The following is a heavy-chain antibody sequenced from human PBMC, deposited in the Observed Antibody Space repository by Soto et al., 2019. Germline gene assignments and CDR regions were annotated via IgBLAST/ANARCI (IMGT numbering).Heavy chain of an antibody. CDR1: GFTFSSYS. V-gene: IGHV3-48*02. J-gene: IGHJ5*02. CDR3: SREGPHDFKWFVP. D-gene: IGHD2-21*02. CDR2: ISSSSSTI. Sequence: GGSLRLSCAASGFTFSSYSMNWFRQAPGKGLEWVSYISSSSSTIYYADSVKGRFTISRDNAKNSLYLQMNSLRDEDTAVYYWSREGPHDFKWFVPWCQGTGVTVAS.